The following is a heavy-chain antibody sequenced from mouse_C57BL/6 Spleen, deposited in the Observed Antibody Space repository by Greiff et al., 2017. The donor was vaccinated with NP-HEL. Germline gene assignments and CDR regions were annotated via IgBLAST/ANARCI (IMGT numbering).Heavy chain of an antibody. V-gene: IGHV1-64*01. CDR2: IHPNSGST. D-gene: IGHD4-1*01. J-gene: IGHJ4*01. CDR3: AGSLLAGTGYYYAMDY. CDR1: GYTFTSYW. Sequence: QVQLQQPGAELVKPGASVKLSCKASGYTFTSYWMHWVKQRPGQGLEWIGMIHPNSGSTNYNEKFKSKATLTVDKSSSTAYMQLSSLTSEDSAVYYCAGSLLAGTGYYYAMDYWGQGTSVTVSS.